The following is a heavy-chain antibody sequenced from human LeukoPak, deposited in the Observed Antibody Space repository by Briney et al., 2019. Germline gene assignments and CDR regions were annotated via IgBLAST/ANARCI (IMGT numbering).Heavy chain of an antibody. D-gene: IGHD4-17*01. J-gene: IGHJ4*02. CDR3: AGYHAYGVTTPPLGY. CDR1: GGSISNYY. Sequence: PSETLSLTCSVSGGSISNYYWNWIRQPPGKGLEWIGSIYHSGSAYHNPSLKSRVTISVDTSKNQFSLKLSSVTAADTAVYYCAGYHAYGVTTPPLGYWGQGTLVTVSS. V-gene: IGHV4-59*04. CDR2: IYHSGSA.